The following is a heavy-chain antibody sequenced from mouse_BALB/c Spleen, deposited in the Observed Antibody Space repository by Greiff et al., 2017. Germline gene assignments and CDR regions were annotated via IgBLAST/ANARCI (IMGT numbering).Heavy chain of an antibody. Sequence: EVKLVESGGDLVKPGGSLKLSCAASGFTFSSYGMSWVRQTPDKRLEWVATISSGGSYTYYPDSVKGRFTISRDNAKNTLYLQMSSLKSEDTAMYYCTSQEEPQDFAYWGQGTLVTVSA. D-gene: IGHD3-1*01. J-gene: IGHJ3*01. CDR3: TSQEEPQDFAY. V-gene: IGHV5-6*01. CDR1: GFTFSSYG. CDR2: ISSGGSYT.